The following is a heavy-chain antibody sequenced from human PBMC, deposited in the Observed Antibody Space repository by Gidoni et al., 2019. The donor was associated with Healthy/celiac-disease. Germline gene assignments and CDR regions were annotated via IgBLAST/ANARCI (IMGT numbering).Heavy chain of an antibody. D-gene: IGHD3-9*01. CDR3: ARDPFYDILTGYYNEDY. V-gene: IGHV3-30-3*01. CDR1: GFTFSSYA. Sequence: QVQLVESGGGVVQPRRSLRLSCAASGFTFSSYAMHWVRQAPGKGLEWVAVISYDGSNKYYADSVKGRFTISRDNSKNTLYLQMNSLRAEDTAVYYCARDPFYDILTGYYNEDYWGQGTLVTVSS. J-gene: IGHJ4*02. CDR2: ISYDGSNK.